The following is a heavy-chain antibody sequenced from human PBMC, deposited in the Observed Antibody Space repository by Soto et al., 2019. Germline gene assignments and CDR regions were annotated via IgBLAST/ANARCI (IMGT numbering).Heavy chain of an antibody. CDR1: GGSFSCYY. Sequence: SETLPLSCAVYGGSFSCYYWSWIRQPPGKGLEWIGEINHSGSTNYNPSLKSRVTISVDTSKNQFSLKLSSVTAADTAVYYCARSGMITFGGVTPAPHDYWGQGTLVTVSS. CDR3: ARSGMITFGGVTPAPHDY. CDR2: INHSGST. D-gene: IGHD3-16*01. J-gene: IGHJ4*02. V-gene: IGHV4-34*01.